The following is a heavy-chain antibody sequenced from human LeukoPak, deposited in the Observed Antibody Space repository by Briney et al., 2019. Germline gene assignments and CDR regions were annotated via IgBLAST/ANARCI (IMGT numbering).Heavy chain of an antibody. CDR3: ARDCDRSGYYCY. D-gene: IGHD3-22*01. CDR2: ISGDNRNT. CDR1: GYTFTSYG. V-gene: IGHV1-18*01. Sequence: ASVKVSCKASGYTFTSYGISWVRQAPGQGLEWMGWISGDNRNTNYAQKLQGRVTMTTDTSTSTAYMELRSLGSDDTAVYYCARDCDRSGYYCYWGQGTLVTVSS. J-gene: IGHJ4*02.